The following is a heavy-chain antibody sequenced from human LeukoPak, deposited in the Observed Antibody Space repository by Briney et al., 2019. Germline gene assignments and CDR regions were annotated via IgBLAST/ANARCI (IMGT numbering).Heavy chain of an antibody. CDR3: ASPIMTTVTTPSNAFDI. CDR2: IYHSGST. J-gene: IGHJ3*02. D-gene: IGHD4-17*01. V-gene: IGHV4-38-2*02. CDR1: GYSISSGYY. Sequence: PSETLSLTCTVSGYSISSGYYWGWIRQPPGKGLEWIGSIYHSGSTYYNPSLKSRVTISVDTSKNQFSLKLSSVTAADTAVYYCASPIMTTVTTPSNAFDIWGQGTMVTVSS.